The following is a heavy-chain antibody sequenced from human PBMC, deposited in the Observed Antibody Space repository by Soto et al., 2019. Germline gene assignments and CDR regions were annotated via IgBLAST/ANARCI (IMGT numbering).Heavy chain of an antibody. J-gene: IGHJ4*02. Sequence: QVHLVHSGAEVNKPGASLKASCKASGYTCTSYGITGVRKAHGQGLEWMGWISAHNGNTNYAQKFQGRVNVTRDTSTSTAYMERRKLTSDDTAVYYFARGRYGDYGGQGALVTVSS. CDR1: GYTCTSYG. V-gene: IGHV1-18*01. D-gene: IGHD1-1*01. CDR3: ARGRYGDY. CDR2: ISAHNGNT.